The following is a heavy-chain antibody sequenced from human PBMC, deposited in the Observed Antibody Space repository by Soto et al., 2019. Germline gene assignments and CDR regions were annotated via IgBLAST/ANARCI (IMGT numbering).Heavy chain of an antibody. J-gene: IGHJ6*02. V-gene: IGHV1-18*01. Sequence: ASVKVSCKAVRYIFTNYGVSWVRQAPGQGLEWMGWITTYNGNTEYAQKFQGRVTTTTDASTSTAYMELGSLRSDDTAIYYCARALTGYGMDVWGQGTTVTVSS. CDR1: RYIFTNYG. CDR2: ITTYNGNT. CDR3: ARALTGYGMDV.